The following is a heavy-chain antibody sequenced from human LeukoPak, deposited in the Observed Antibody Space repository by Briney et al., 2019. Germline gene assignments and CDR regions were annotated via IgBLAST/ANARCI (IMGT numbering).Heavy chain of an antibody. D-gene: IGHD3-22*01. J-gene: IGHJ4*02. CDR2: ISSSSSYI. V-gene: IGHV3-21*01. CDR1: GFTFSSYS. Sequence: PGGSLRLSCAASGFTFSSYSMNWVRQAPGKGLEWVSSISSSSSYIYYADSVKGRFTISRDNAKNSLYLQMNSLRAEDTAVYYCARVGYYDSSGYYGLDYWGQGTLGTVSS. CDR3: ARVGYYDSSGYYGLDY.